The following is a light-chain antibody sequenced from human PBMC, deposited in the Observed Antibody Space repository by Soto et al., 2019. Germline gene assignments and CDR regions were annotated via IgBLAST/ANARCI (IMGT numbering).Light chain of an antibody. CDR1: VLPNQY. J-gene: IGLJ2*01. Sequence: SYELTQPPSVSVSPGQTARITCSGGVLPNQYAYWYQQKPGQAPVLVIYKDSERPSGIPERFSGSSSGTTVTLSISGVHAEDEADYYCQSADSSGTYVLFGGGTKLTVL. V-gene: IGLV3-25*03. CDR2: KDS. CDR3: QSADSSGTYVL.